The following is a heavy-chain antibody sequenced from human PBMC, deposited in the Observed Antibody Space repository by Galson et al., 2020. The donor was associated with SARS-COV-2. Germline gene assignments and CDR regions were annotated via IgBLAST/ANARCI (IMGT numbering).Heavy chain of an antibody. Sequence: SVPVSCKTSGFTFTRSPVQWLRQPRGQRLEWIGWTVVGSGKTNYAQKFQERVTLTRDMSTSTAYMELSSLRYEDTAVYYCAAFVARPVYWGQGTLVTVSS. CDR2: TVVGSGKT. D-gene: IGHD6-6*01. CDR3: AAFVARPVY. CDR1: GFTFTRSP. J-gene: IGHJ4*02. V-gene: IGHV1-58*01.